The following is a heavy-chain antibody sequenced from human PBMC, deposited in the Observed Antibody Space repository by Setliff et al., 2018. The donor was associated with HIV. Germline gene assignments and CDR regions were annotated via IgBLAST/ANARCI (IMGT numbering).Heavy chain of an antibody. Sequence: SETLSLTCTVSGGSISSYYWSWIRQPPGKGLEWLGYIYYSGSTNYNPSLKSRVTISVDTSKNQFSLKLSSVTAADTAVYYCARGYAFGSLLYWGQGTVVTVSS. D-gene: IGHD1-1*01. J-gene: IGHJ4*02. CDR2: IYYSGST. CDR3: ARGYAFGSLLY. V-gene: IGHV4-59*12. CDR1: GGSISSYY.